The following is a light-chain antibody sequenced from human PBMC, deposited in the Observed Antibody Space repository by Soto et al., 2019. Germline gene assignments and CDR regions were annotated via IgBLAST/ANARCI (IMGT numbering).Light chain of an antibody. Sequence: EIVLTQSPAILSLSPGERATLSCRASQSVSSYFAWYQQKPGQAPRLLIYDASNRATGIPARFSGSGSGTDFTITISSLDPEDFAVYYCQQRSNWPWTFGQVTKVEIK. CDR2: DAS. CDR1: QSVSSY. V-gene: IGKV3-11*01. J-gene: IGKJ1*01. CDR3: QQRSNWPWT.